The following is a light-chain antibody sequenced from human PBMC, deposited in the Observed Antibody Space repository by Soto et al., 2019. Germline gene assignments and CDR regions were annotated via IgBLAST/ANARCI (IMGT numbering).Light chain of an antibody. Sequence: EIGLTQSTGTLSLSTGDRATLSWGASQSVISTYLAWYQQKRGQAPRLVIYGAFKRATGIPDRFSGSGSGTDFNLTISRMETEDFAVYCCQQYGSSPRTFGQGTKVDIK. CDR1: QSVISTY. V-gene: IGKV3-20*01. J-gene: IGKJ1*01. CDR2: GAF. CDR3: QQYGSSPRT.